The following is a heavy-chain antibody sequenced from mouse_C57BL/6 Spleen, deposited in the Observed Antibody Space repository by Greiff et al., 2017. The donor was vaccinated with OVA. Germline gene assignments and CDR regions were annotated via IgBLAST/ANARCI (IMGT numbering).Heavy chain of an antibody. CDR1: GYTFTSYW. CDR2: IHPNSGST. D-gene: IGHD2-4*01. CDR3: ALYYDYHLDY. V-gene: IGHV1-64*01. J-gene: IGHJ2*01. Sequence: VQLQQPGAELVKPGASVKLSCKASGYTFTSYWMHWVKQRPGQGLEWIGMIHPNSGSTNYNEKFKSKATLTVDKSSSTAYMQLSSLTTEDSAVYYCALYYDYHLDYWGQGTTLTVSS.